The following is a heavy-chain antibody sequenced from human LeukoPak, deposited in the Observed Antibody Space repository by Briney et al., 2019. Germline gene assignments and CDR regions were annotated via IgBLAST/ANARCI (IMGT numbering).Heavy chain of an antibody. V-gene: IGHV4-34*01. CDR2: INHSGST. CDR1: GGSFSGYY. CDR3: ARSSRELGGYTPWELMPPFDY. J-gene: IGHJ4*02. Sequence: SETLSLTCAVYGGSFSGYYWSWIRQPPGKGLEWIGEINHSGSTNYNPSLKSRVTISVDTSKNQFSLKLSSVTAADTAVYYCARSSRELGGYTPWELMPPFDYWGQGTLVTVSS. D-gene: IGHD1-7*01.